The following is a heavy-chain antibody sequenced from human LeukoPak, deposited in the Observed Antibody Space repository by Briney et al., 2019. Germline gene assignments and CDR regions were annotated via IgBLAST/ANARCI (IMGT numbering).Heavy chain of an antibody. D-gene: IGHD6-6*01. V-gene: IGHV3-64*01. J-gene: IGHJ4*02. CDR2: ITPDGGGT. CDR1: GFTFSGYP. CDR3: ARLLSSGSTRRIYEY. Sequence: PGGSLRLSCAASGFTFSGYPMHRVRQAPGKGLEYVSAITPDGGGTYYASSVRGRFTISRDNSMNTLYLQMGGLRDEDMAVYYCARLLSSGSTRRIYEYWGQGTLVTVSS.